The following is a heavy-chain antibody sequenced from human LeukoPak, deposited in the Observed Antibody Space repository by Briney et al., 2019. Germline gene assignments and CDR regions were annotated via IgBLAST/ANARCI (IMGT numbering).Heavy chain of an antibody. CDR1: GYTFTSYG. D-gene: IGHD6-19*01. Sequence: GASVTVSCQASGYTFTSYGISWVRQAPGRGLAWMGWISAYNGNTNYAQKLQGRVTMTTDTSTRTAYMELRSLRSDDTAVYYCARVGAVAAPDFDYWGQGTLVTVSS. J-gene: IGHJ4*02. V-gene: IGHV1-18*01. CDR3: ARVGAVAAPDFDY. CDR2: ISAYNGNT.